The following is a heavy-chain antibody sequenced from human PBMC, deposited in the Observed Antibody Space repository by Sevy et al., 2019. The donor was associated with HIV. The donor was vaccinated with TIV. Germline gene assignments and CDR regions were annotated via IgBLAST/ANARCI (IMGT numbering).Heavy chain of an antibody. V-gene: IGHV4-34*01. CDR3: ARSRRMFHYFDY. J-gene: IGHJ4*02. Sequence: SETLSLTCAVYGGSFSGYYWSWIRQPPGKGLEWIGEINHSGSTNYNPSLKSRVTISVDTSKNQFSLKLSSETAADTAVYYCARSRRMFHYFDYWGQGTLVTVSS. CDR1: GGSFSGYY. CDR2: INHSGST. D-gene: IGHD3-10*02.